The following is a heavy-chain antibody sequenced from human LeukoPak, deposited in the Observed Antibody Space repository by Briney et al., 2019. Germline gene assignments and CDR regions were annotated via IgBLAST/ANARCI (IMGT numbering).Heavy chain of an antibody. Sequence: GSLRLSCSTSGFNFGDFPMAWVRQAPGKGLEWVGYIRAKAYGGTAEYGPSVKGRFFVSRDDAKVSAYLQMNSLKSEDTAVYYCTRGSGRFEYWGQGTLVAVSS. V-gene: IGHV3-49*04. CDR1: GFNFGDFP. J-gene: IGHJ4*02. CDR2: IRAKAYGGTA. D-gene: IGHD1-26*01. CDR3: TRGSGRFEY.